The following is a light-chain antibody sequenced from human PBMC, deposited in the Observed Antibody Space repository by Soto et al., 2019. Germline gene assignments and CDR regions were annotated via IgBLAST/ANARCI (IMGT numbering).Light chain of an antibody. Sequence: QSGLTQPPSASGSPGQSVTISCTGTSSDVGAYNYVAWYQQRPGKAPKLMIYEVNKRPSGVPDRFSGSRSGNTASLTVSGLQTEDEADYYCSSYAGSDVFVFGTGTKLTVL. J-gene: IGLJ1*01. V-gene: IGLV2-8*01. CDR3: SSYAGSDVFV. CDR1: SSDVGAYNY. CDR2: EVN.